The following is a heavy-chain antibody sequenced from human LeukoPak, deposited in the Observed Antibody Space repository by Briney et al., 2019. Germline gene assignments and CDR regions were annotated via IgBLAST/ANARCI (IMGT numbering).Heavy chain of an antibody. Sequence: GGSLRLSCAASGFTFSSYAMSWVRQAPGKGLEWVSGISGSGGSTYYADSVKGRFTISRDNSKNTLYLQMNSLRAEDTAVYYCAKVGGMATISGYYYYYYMDVWGKGTTVTVSS. D-gene: IGHD5-24*01. CDR3: AKVGGMATISGYYYYYYMDV. CDR1: GFTFSSYA. J-gene: IGHJ6*03. CDR2: ISGSGGST. V-gene: IGHV3-23*01.